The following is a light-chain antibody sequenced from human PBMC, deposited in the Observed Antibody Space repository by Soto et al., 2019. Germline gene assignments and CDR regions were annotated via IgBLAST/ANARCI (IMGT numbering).Light chain of an antibody. CDR3: QHLNDYRYT. J-gene: IGKJ2*01. CDR2: AAS. V-gene: IGKV1-9*01. CDR1: QAIISS. Sequence: DIQLTQSPSFLSASVGDRVTITCRASQAIISSLAWYQHNPGKAPKLLLYAASTLQNGVPSSFSGSGSGTEFTLTISSLQPEDFATYYCQHLNDYRYTFGQGTKVEIK.